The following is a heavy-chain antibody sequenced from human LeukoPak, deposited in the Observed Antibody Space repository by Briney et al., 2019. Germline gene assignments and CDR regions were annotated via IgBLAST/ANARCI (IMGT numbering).Heavy chain of an antibody. V-gene: IGHV4-4*07. CDR2: IYSSGST. CDR1: GGSISSYY. Sequence: SETLSLTCNVSGGSISSYYWSWIRQPAGKGLEWIGRIYSSGSTNYNSSLKSRVTMSVDTSKNQFSLNLTSVTAADTAVYYCAGEAPPLRYFDYWGQGTLVTVSS. J-gene: IGHJ4*02. CDR3: AGEAPPLRYFDY.